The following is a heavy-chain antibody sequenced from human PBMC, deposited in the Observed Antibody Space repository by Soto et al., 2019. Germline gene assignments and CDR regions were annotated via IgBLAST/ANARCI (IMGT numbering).Heavy chain of an antibody. CDR1: GYTFTSYY. D-gene: IGHD3-10*01. CDR3: ARHLVFLNASPLSPMLRVRMDV. CDR2: INPSGGST. J-gene: IGHJ6*02. V-gene: IGHV1-46*01. Sequence: ASVKVSCKASGYTFTSYYMHWVRQAPGQGXEWMGIINPSGGSTSYAQKFQGRVTMTSDTSTSTVYMELSSLRSEDTAVYYCARHLVFLNASPLSPMLRVRMDVSGQGTIVTVSS.